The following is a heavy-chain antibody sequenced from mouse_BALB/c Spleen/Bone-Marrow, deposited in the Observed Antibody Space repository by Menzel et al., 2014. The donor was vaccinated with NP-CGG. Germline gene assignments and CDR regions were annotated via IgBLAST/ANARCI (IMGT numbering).Heavy chain of an antibody. CDR1: GFNIKDTY. V-gene: IGHV14-3*02. D-gene: IGHD2-14*01. CDR3: ARYRLGTYFDY. Sequence: VHVKQSGAELVKPGASVKLSCTASGFNIKDTYIHWVKQRPEQGLERIGRIDPANGNTKYDPKFQGKATITADTSSSTAYLYLSRLTSEDTAVYYCARYRLGTYFDYWGQGTTLTVSS. CDR2: IDPANGNT. J-gene: IGHJ2*01.